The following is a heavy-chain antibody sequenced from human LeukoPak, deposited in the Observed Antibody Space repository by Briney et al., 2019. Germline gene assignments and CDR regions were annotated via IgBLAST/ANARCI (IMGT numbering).Heavy chain of an antibody. V-gene: IGHV4-59*01. Sequence: SETLSLTCTVSGGSISSYCWSWIRQPPGKGLEWIGYIYYSGSTNYNPSLKSRVTISVDTSKNQFSLKLSSVTAADTAVYYCARGVGATTNWGQGTLVTVSS. CDR3: ARGVGATTN. J-gene: IGHJ4*02. D-gene: IGHD1-26*01. CDR1: GGSISSYC. CDR2: IYYSGST.